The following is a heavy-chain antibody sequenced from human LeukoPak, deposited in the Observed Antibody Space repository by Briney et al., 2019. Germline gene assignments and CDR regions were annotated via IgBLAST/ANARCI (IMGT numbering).Heavy chain of an antibody. V-gene: IGHV1-2*02. CDR2: SNPNSGGT. D-gene: IGHD3-22*01. Sequence: GASVKVSCKASGYTXTGYYMHWVRQAPGQGLEWMGWSNPNSGGTNYAQRFQVRVTMTRDTSISTAYMELSRLRSDDTAMYYCARVTYDTSGYQMYYFDYWGQGTLVTVSS. CDR1: GYTXTGYY. CDR3: ARVTYDTSGYQMYYFDY. J-gene: IGHJ4*02.